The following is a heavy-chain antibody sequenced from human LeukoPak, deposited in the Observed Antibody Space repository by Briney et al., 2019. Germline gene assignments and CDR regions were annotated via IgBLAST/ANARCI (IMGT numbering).Heavy chain of an antibody. V-gene: IGHV4-38-2*02. D-gene: IGHD3-22*01. CDR1: GYSISSGYY. CDR3: ARGSGNSSGYFGLGAFDL. J-gene: IGHJ3*01. CDR2: IYHSGST. Sequence: PSETLSLTCTVSGYSISSGYYWGWIRQPPGKGLEWIGSIYHSGSTYHNPSLKSRVAISVDTSKNHFSLKLSSVTAVDTAVYYCARGSGNSSGYFGLGAFDLWGRGTMVTVSS.